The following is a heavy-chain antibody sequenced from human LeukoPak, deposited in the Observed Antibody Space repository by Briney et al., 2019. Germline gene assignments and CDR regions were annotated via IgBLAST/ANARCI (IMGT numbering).Heavy chain of an antibody. CDR2: IIPILGIA. J-gene: IGHJ3*02. CDR3: ARGLQRDIVVVLAARGAFDI. Sequence: ASVKVSCKASGDAFSSYAISWVRQAPGQGLEWMGRIIPILGIANYAQKFQGRVTITTDASTSTAYMELSSLRSEDTAVYYCARGLQRDIVVVLAARGAFDIGGQGTRVTVSS. D-gene: IGHD2-2*01. V-gene: IGHV1-69*04. CDR1: GDAFSSYA.